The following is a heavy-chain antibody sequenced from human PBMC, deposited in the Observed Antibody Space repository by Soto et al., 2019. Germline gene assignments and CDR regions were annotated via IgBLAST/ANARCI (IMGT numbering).Heavy chain of an antibody. J-gene: IGHJ4*02. CDR2: ISDYGRV. CDR1: GFTFRNYW. Sequence: GGSLRLSYAASGFTFRNYWMHWVRQAPGKGLVWVSRISDYGRVNYADSVEGRFTISRDDAKSELYLQMSSLRLEDTAVYYCARGGVEPFDYWGQGALVTVSS. D-gene: IGHD3-3*01. CDR3: ARGGVEPFDY. V-gene: IGHV3-74*01.